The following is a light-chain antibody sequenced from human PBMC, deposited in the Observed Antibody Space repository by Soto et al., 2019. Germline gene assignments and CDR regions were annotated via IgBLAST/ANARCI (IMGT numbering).Light chain of an antibody. V-gene: IGLV2-14*01. CDR1: SSDAGGYNY. Sequence: QSALTQPASVSGSPEQSITISCTGTSSDAGGYNYVSWYQQHPGKAPKLMIYEVSNRPSGVSNRFSGSKSGNTASLTISGLQAEDEADYYCSSYTSSSTYVFGTGTKVTVL. J-gene: IGLJ1*01. CDR3: SSYTSSSTYV. CDR2: EVS.